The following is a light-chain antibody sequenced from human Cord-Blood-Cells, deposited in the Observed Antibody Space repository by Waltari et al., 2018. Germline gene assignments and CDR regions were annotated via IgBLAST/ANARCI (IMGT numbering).Light chain of an antibody. CDR3: CSYAGSSTWV. V-gene: IGLV2-23*01. CDR1: SSDVGSYNL. Sequence: QSALTQPASVSGSPGQSITISCTGTSSDVGSYNLVPWYQQHPGKAPKLMIYEGSKRPSGVSNRCSGYKSGNTASLTISGLQAEDEADYYCCSYAGSSTWVFGGGTKLTVL. CDR2: EGS. J-gene: IGLJ3*02.